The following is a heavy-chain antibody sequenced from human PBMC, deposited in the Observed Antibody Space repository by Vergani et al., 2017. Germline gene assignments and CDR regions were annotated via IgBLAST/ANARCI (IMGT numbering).Heavy chain of an antibody. V-gene: IGHV3-30*03. Sequence: QVQLVESGGGVVQPGRSLRLSCAASGFTFSSYGMHWVRQAPGKGLEWVAVISYDGSNKYYADSVKGRFTISRDNSKNTLYLQMNSLRAEDTAVYYCARGGPPYYSSSWYGYWGQGTLVTVSS. J-gene: IGHJ4*02. CDR3: ARGGPPYYSSSWYGY. CDR1: GFTFSSYG. CDR2: ISYDGSNK. D-gene: IGHD6-13*01.